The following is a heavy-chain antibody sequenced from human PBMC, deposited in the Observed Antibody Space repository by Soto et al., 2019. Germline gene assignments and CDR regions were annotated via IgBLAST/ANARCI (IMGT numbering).Heavy chain of an antibody. Sequence: EVQLLESGGGLVQPGGSLRLSCAASGFTFSSYAMSWVRQAPGKGLEWVSAISGSGGSTYYADSVKGRFTISRDNSKSTLYLQMNSLRDEDTAVYYCAKDPTGWSYWYFDLWGRGTLFTVSS. CDR3: AKDPTGWSYWYFDL. CDR2: ISGSGGST. CDR1: GFTFSSYA. V-gene: IGHV3-23*01. D-gene: IGHD6-19*01. J-gene: IGHJ2*01.